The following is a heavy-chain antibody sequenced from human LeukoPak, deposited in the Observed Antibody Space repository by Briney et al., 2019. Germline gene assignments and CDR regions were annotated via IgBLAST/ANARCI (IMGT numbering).Heavy chain of an antibody. CDR1: GGTFSSYA. D-gene: IGHD3-3*01. CDR2: IIPIFGTA. J-gene: IGHJ4*02. V-gene: IGHV1-69*06. Sequence: VASVKVSCKASGGTFSSYAISWVRQAPGQGLEWMGGIIPIFGTANYAQKFQGRVTITADKSTSTAYMELSSLRSEDTAVYYCARMDFWSGYSFDYWGQGTLVTVSS. CDR3: ARMDFWSGYSFDY.